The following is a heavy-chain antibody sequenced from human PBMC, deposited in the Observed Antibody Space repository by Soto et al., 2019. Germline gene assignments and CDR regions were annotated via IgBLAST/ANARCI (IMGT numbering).Heavy chain of an antibody. CDR2: VYQSGTT. D-gene: IGHD2-2*01. CDR3: ARDWGYCSSSSCREPAFDV. V-gene: IGHV4-30-2*01. J-gene: IGHJ3*01. Sequence: SETLSLTCAVSGGSVNSGGFSWNWIRQPPGKGLEWIGYVYQSGTTYYNPSLKGRVSISLDRSKNQFSLTLNSVTAADTAVYYCARDWGYCSSSSCREPAFDVWGQGTMVTVSS. CDR1: GGSVNSGGFS.